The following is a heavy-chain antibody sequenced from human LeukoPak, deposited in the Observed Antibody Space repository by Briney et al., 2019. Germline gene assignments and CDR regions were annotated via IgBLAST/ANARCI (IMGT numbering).Heavy chain of an antibody. D-gene: IGHD6-13*01. CDR1: GFTVSSNY. J-gene: IGHJ3*02. Sequence: GGSLRLSCAASGFTVSSNYMSWVRQAPGKGLEWVSVIYSGGSTYYADSVKGRFTISRDNSKNTLYLQINSLRAEDTAVYYCARGIIAAAGIDAFDIWGQGTMVTVSS. V-gene: IGHV3-66*01. CDR3: ARGIIAAAGIDAFDI. CDR2: IYSGGST.